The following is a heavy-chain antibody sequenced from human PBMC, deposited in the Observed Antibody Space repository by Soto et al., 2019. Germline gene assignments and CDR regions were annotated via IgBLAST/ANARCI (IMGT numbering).Heavy chain of an antibody. CDR2: IWYDGSNK. Sequence: QVQLVESGGGVVQPGRSLRLSCAASGFTFSSYGMHWVRQAPGKGLEWVAVIWYDGSNKYYADSVKGRFTISRDNCKNTLALHRNRLRAEDTAMVFSHRVLTTTMPLGEVGVGGLDSRGQGTLVTVSS. V-gene: IGHV3-33*01. CDR3: HRVLTTTMPLGEVGVGGLDS. CDR1: GFTFSSYG. D-gene: IGHD3-10*01. J-gene: IGHJ4*02.